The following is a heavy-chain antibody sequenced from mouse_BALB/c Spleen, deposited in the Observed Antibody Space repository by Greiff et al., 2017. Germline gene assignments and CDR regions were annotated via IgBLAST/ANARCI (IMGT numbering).Heavy chain of an antibody. CDR1: GYSITSGYY. Sequence: EVQLVESGPGLVKPSQSLSLTCSVTGYSITSGYYWNWIRQFPGNKLEWMGYISYDGSNNYNPSLKNRISITRDTSKNQFFLKLNSVTTEDTATYYCARDRGTYYGNHEAFAYWGQGTLVTVSA. D-gene: IGHD2-10*01. CDR2: ISYDGSN. CDR3: ARDRGTYYGNHEAFAY. J-gene: IGHJ3*01. V-gene: IGHV3-6*02.